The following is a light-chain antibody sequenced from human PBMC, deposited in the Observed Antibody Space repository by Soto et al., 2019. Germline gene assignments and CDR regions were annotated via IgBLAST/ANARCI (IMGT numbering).Light chain of an antibody. V-gene: IGLV2-14*01. J-gene: IGLJ2*01. Sequence: QSALTQPASVSGSPGQSITISCTGTSSDVGGYNYVSWYQQHPGTAPKLMIYDVGNRPSGVSNRFSGSKSGNTASLTISGLQAEDEADYYCSSYTGDSTSFGGGTQLTVL. CDR1: SSDVGGYNY. CDR2: DVG. CDR3: SSYTGDSTS.